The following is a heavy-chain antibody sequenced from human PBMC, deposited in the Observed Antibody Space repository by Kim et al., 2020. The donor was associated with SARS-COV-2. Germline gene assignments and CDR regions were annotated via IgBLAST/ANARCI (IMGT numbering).Heavy chain of an antibody. CDR2: IYPGDSDT. CDR1: GYSFTTYW. V-gene: IGHV5-51*01. D-gene: IGHD2-15*01. J-gene: IGHJ3*02. CDR3: ARHRGGSTADAFDI. Sequence: GESLKISCKGSGYSFTTYWIGWVRQMPGKGLERMGIIYPGDSDTRYSPSFQGQVTISADKSITTAYLQRSSLKASDTAMYYCARHRGGSTADAFDIWGQGTMVTVSS.